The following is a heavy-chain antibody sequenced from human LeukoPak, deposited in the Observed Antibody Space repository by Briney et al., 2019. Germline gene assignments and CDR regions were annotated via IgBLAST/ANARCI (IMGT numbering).Heavy chain of an antibody. CDR2: INHSGST. D-gene: IGHD6-13*01. CDR3: ARTGRAAGTSLSVY. CDR1: GGSFSGYY. J-gene: IGHJ4*02. V-gene: IGHV4-34*01. Sequence: SETLSPTCAVYGGSFSGYYWSWIRQPPGKGLEWIGEINHSGSTNYNPSLKSRVTISVDTSKNQFSLKLSSVTAADTAVYYCARTGRAAGTSLSVYWGQGTLVTVSS.